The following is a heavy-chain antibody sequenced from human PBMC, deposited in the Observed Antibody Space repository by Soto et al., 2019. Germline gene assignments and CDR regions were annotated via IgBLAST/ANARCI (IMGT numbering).Heavy chain of an antibody. D-gene: IGHD3-16*01. CDR1: GFTFSSYA. CDR2: ISSNGGST. Sequence: SGGSLSLSCAASGFTFSSYAMHWVRQAPGKGLEYVSAISSNGGSTYYANSVKGRFTISRDNSKNTLYLQMGSLRAEDMAVYYCAVTPLHLGEKPVAEYFQHWGQGTLVTVSS. J-gene: IGHJ1*01. CDR3: AVTPLHLGEKPVAEYFQH. V-gene: IGHV3-64*01.